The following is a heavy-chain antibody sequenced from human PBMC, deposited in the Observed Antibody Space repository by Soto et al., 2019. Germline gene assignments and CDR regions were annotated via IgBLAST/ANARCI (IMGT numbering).Heavy chain of an antibody. CDR2: ISGSGDTT. J-gene: IGHJ4*01. CDR3: AKVASGGSLGY. CDR1: GFTFSSYA. Sequence: RGSLRLSCAASGFTFSSYAMSWVRQAPGKGLEWVSTISGSGDTTYYADSVKGRFTISRDNSKNTLYLQMNSLRAEDTAVYYCAKVASGGSLGYRGHVTLFTASS. D-gene: IGHD2-15*01. V-gene: IGHV3-23*01.